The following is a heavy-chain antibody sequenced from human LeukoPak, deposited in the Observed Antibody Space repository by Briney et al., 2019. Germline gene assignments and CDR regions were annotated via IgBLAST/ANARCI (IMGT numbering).Heavy chain of an antibody. J-gene: IGHJ6*03. CDR1: NDPISSGYF. Sequence: PSGTLSLTCTVSNDPISSGYFWAWIRQAPGKGLDYLGSVSHSGDTFYNPSLKTRVSISVDTSKNLFSLKLTSVTAADTAIYYCAREREYYYMDVWGKGTTVSVSS. CDR2: VSHSGDT. CDR3: AREREYYYMDV. V-gene: IGHV4-38-2*02.